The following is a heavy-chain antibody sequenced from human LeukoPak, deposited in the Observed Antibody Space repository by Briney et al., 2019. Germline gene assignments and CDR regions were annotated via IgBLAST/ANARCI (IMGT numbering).Heavy chain of an antibody. CDR3: ASRRSYYYDSSGYMEH. V-gene: IGHV1-69*13. Sequence: ASVKVSCKASGGTFSSYAISWVRQAPGQGLEWMGGIIPIFGTANYAQKFQGRVTITADDSTSTAYMELSSLRSEDTAVYYCASRRSYYYDSSGYMEHWGQGTLVTVSS. D-gene: IGHD3-22*01. CDR1: GGTFSSYA. CDR2: IIPIFGTA. J-gene: IGHJ1*01.